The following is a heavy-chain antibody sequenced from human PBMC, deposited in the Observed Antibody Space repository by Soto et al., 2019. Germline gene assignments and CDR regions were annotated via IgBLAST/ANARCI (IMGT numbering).Heavy chain of an antibody. Sequence: QITLKESGPTLVKPTQTLTLTCTFSGFSLSTRGVGVGWIRQPPGKALEWLALLYWDDDEGYSPSLKSRLTISKDTSKHQVVLTVTNMDPVDTATYYCAHRPRGYSYYFDYWGQGTLVTVSS. CDR2: LYWDDDE. CDR1: GFSLSTRGVG. D-gene: IGHD5-18*01. V-gene: IGHV2-5*02. J-gene: IGHJ4*02. CDR3: AHRPRGYSYYFDY.